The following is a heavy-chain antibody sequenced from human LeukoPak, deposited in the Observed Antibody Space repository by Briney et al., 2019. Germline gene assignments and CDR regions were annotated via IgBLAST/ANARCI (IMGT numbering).Heavy chain of an antibody. J-gene: IGHJ4*02. Sequence: GRPLRLSCAASGFTFSSYAMHWVRQAPGKGLEWVAVISYDGSNKYYADSVKGRFTISRDNSKNTLYLQMNSLRAEDTAVYYCARDRHGVRGVISENFDYWGQGTLVTVSS. CDR2: ISYDGSNK. CDR1: GFTFSSYA. CDR3: ARDRHGVRGVISENFDY. V-gene: IGHV3-30-3*01. D-gene: IGHD3-10*01.